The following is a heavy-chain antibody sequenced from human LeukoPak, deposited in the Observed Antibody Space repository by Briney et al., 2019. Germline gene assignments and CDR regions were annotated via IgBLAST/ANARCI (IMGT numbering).Heavy chain of an antibody. CDR1: GYTFTNYY. CDR2: INPSGSNT. Sequence: ASVKVSCKASGYTFTNYYMHWVRQAPGQGLEWMGIINPSGSNTSYAQKFQGRVTMTRDTSTSTVYMELSSLRSEDTAVYYCARSGSSTSCPRDYWGQGTLVTVVS. V-gene: IGHV1-46*01. CDR3: ARSGSSTSCPRDY. J-gene: IGHJ4*02. D-gene: IGHD2-2*01.